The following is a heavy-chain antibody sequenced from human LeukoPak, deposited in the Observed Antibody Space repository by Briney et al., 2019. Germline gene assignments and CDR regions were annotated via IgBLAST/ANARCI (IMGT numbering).Heavy chain of an antibody. CDR2: IYYSGST. V-gene: IGHV4-39*01. CDR3: ARPGKERWLQWDY. CDR1: GGSISSSAYY. D-gene: IGHD5-24*01. J-gene: IGHJ4*02. Sequence: SETLSLTCTVSGGSISSSAYYWGWIRQPPGKGLERIGSIYYSGSTYYNPSLKSRVTISVDTSKNQFSLRLSSVAAADTAVYYCARPGKERWLQWDYWGQGTLVTVSS.